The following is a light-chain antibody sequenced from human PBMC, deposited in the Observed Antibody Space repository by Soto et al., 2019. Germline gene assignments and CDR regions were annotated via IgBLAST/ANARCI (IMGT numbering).Light chain of an antibody. CDR3: QQYGNSPIT. CDR2: GTS. V-gene: IGKV3-20*01. J-gene: IGKJ5*01. Sequence: EVVLTQSPGTLFLSLGERATLSCRASERIYSAYLGWYQQKPGQAPRLXIYGTSSRATGIPDRFSGSGSGTDFTLTISRLEPEDFAVYYCQQYGNSPITFGQGTRLEIK. CDR1: ERIYSAY.